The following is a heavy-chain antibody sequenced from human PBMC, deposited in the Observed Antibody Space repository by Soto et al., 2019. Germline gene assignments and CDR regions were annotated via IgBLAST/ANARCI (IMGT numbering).Heavy chain of an antibody. CDR1: GGSISSYY. Sequence: SETLSLTCTVSGGSISSYYWSWIRQPPGKGLEWIGYIYYSGSTNYNPSLKSRVTISVDTSKNQFSLKLSSVTAADTAVYYCARSSLYYDILTGPADPWGQGTLVTVSS. J-gene: IGHJ5*02. D-gene: IGHD3-9*01. V-gene: IGHV4-59*01. CDR3: ARSSLYYDILTGPADP. CDR2: IYYSGST.